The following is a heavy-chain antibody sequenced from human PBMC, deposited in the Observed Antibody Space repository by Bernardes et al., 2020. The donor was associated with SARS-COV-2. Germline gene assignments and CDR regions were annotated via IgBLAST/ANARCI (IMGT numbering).Heavy chain of an antibody. CDR2: IYYSGST. CDR1: GGSISSGDYY. CDR3: TRAYCSDSTSCYATGDYYYGMDV. D-gene: IGHD2-2*01. J-gene: IGHJ6*02. V-gene: IGHV4-30-4*01. Sequence: SETLSLTCTVSGGSISSGDYYWSWIRQPPGKGLEWIGYIYYSGSTYYNPSLKSRVTISVDTSKNQFSLKLSSVTAADTAVYYCTRAYCSDSTSCYATGDYYYGMDVWGQGTTVTVSS.